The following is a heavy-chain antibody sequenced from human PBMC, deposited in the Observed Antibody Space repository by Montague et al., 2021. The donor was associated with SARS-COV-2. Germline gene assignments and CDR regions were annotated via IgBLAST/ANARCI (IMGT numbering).Heavy chain of an antibody. Sequence: SLRLSCAVSGFTFSSYAMHWVRQAPGKGLEWVAVISYDGSNKYYADSVQGRFTISRDNSKDTLYLQMNSLRAEDTAVYYCARPALESYSKSWYLDYWGQGTLVTVSS. CDR3: ARPALESYSKSWYLDY. D-gene: IGHD6-13*01. J-gene: IGHJ4*02. V-gene: IGHV3-30*04. CDR1: GFTFSSYA. CDR2: ISYDGSNK.